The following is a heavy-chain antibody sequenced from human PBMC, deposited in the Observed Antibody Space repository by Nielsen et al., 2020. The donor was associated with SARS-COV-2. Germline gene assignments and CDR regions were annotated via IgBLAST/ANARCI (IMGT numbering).Heavy chain of an antibody. Sequence: GGSLRLSCAASGFTFSLYGMHWVRQAPGKGLEWVATISDDGSNKYYADSVKGRFTISRDNSRNTLDLQMNSLRAEDTAVYYCARVPYSGSYYGYFDYWGQGTLVTVSS. CDR3: ARVPYSGSYYGYFDY. V-gene: IGHV3-30*03. CDR1: GFTFSLYG. CDR2: ISDDGSNK. J-gene: IGHJ4*02. D-gene: IGHD1-26*01.